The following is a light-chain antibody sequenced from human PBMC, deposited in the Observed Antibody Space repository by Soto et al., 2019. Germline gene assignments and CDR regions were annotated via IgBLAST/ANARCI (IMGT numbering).Light chain of an antibody. J-gene: IGLJ2*01. Sequence: QPVLTQPPSASGTPGQRVTISCSGSSSNIGSNSVNWYQQLPGTAPKLLMYSSNQRPSGVPDRFSGSKSGTSASLAISGLQSEDEADYYCAAWDDSLNGVVFGGGTKLTAL. V-gene: IGLV1-44*01. CDR3: AAWDDSLNGVV. CDR2: SSN. CDR1: SSNIGSNS.